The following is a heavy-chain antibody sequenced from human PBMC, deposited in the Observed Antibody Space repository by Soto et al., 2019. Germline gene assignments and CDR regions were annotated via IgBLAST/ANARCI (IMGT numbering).Heavy chain of an antibody. CDR1: GFAFSSYA. J-gene: IGHJ6*02. V-gene: IGHV3-64D*08. Sequence: GGSLRLSCSASGFAFSSYAMHWGRQAPGKGLEYVSAISSNGGSTYYADSVKGRFTISRDNSKNTLYLQMSSLRAEDTAVYYCAPGYCSGGSCYSNLDYYYYYGMDVWGQGTTVTVSS. CDR2: ISSNGGST. CDR3: APGYCSGGSCYSNLDYYYYYGMDV. D-gene: IGHD2-15*01.